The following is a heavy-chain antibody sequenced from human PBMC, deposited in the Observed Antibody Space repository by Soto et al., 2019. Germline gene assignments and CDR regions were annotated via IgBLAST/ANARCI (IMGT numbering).Heavy chain of an antibody. CDR1: GGSFNNYA. Sequence: QVQLVQSGAVVKEPGSSVKVSCKASGGSFNNYALTWVRQAPGQGLEWMGQIMPVFGSTTYAQKFQARVTITADKSTNTAYMQMYGLRSADTAFYYCARPMETAVVRPTACFFDLWGRGTLVTVSS. J-gene: IGHJ2*01. D-gene: IGHD5-18*01. CDR3: ARPMETAVVRPTACFFDL. CDR2: IMPVFGST. V-gene: IGHV1-69*06.